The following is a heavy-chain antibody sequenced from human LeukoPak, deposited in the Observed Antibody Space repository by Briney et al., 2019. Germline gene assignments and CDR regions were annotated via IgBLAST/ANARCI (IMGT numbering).Heavy chain of an antibody. V-gene: IGHV4-38-2*02. J-gene: IGHJ5*02. CDR2: IYHSGTT. D-gene: IGHD6-19*01. CDR1: GYSISSGYS. CDR3: ARPSPGIAVAGGFDP. Sequence: SETLSLTCTVSGYSISSGYSCGWIRQPPGQGLEWIGSIYHSGTTYYNPSLKSRVTISVDTSKNQFSLKLSSVTATDTAVYYCARPSPGIAVAGGFDPWGQGTLVTVSS.